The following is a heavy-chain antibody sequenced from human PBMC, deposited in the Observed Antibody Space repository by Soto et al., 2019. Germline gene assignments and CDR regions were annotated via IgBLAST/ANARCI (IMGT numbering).Heavy chain of an antibody. Sequence: GESLQIPCRGSGYSFITYWIGWVRQMPGKGLEWMGIIYPGDSDIRYSPSFQGQVIISADRSISTAYLQWTSLRASGTAMYYWVGQSASDTRGHYYDFWARGHQITVSS. V-gene: IGHV5-51*01. J-gene: IGHJ4*02. D-gene: IGHD3-10*01. CDR2: IYPGDSDI. CDR1: GYSFITYW. CDR3: VGQSASDTRGHYYDF.